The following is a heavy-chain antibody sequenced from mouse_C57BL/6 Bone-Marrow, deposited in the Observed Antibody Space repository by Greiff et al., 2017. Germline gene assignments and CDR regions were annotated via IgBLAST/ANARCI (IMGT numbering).Heavy chain of an antibody. D-gene: IGHD1-1*02. CDR2: IDPENGDT. CDR3: TGEVAMGEAY. V-gene: IGHV14-4*01. CDR1: GYNFTDDY. J-gene: IGHJ3*01. Sequence: VQLQQSGAELVRPGASVKLSCTASGYNFTDDYMHWVKQRPEQGLEWIGWIDPENGDTDYASKFQGKDTLTADTSSNTAYLQLSSLTSEDTAVYYCTGEVAMGEAYWGQGTLVTVSA.